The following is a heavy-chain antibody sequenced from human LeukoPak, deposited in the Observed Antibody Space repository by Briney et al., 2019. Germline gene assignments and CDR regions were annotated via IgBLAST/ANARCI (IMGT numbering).Heavy chain of an antibody. D-gene: IGHD3-9*01. CDR2: ISGSGGST. J-gene: IGHJ4*02. CDR1: GFTFSSYA. Sequence: GGSLRLSCAASGFTFSSYAMSWVRQAPGKGLEWVSAISGSGGSTYYADSVKGRFTISRDNSKNTLYLQMNGLRAEDTAVYYCAKDPYDILTGYYSRPFDYWGQGTLVTVSS. CDR3: AKDPYDILTGYYSRPFDY. V-gene: IGHV3-23*01.